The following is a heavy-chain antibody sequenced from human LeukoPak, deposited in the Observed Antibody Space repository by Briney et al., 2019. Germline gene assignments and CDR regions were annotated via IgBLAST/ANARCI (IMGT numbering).Heavy chain of an antibody. Sequence: PSETLSLTCTVSGGSISSSSYYWGWIRQPPGKGLEWIGSIYYSGSTYYNPSLKSRVTISVDTSKNQFSLKLSSVTAADTAVYYCARDHSSSWYYWGQGTLVTVSS. D-gene: IGHD6-13*01. CDR3: ARDHSSSWYY. V-gene: IGHV4-39*07. CDR1: GGSISSSSYY. J-gene: IGHJ4*02. CDR2: IYYSGST.